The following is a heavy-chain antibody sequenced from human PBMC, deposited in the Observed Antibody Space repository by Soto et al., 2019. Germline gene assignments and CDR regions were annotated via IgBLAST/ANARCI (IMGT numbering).Heavy chain of an antibody. J-gene: IGHJ3*01. CDR1: GFSFSADGVG. CDR2: IYWDDDT. D-gene: IGHD1-1*01. Sequence: QITLKESGPPLVKPTQPLTLTCIFSGFSFSADGVGVGWIRQAPGKALEWLALIYWDDDTRYRPSLKSRLTIPKDTSKKQVVLPMTNMDPVDTGTYYCEHAYGGTNWRNDAFDVWGQGTVVTVSS. CDR3: EHAYGGTNWRNDAFDV. V-gene: IGHV2-5*02.